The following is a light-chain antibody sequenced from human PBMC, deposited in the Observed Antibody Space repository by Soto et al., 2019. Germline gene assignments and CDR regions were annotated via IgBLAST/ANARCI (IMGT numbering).Light chain of an antibody. J-gene: IGKJ1*01. CDR3: QQYYYLPWT. Sequence: EIVLTQSPVTLSLSLGERATLSCRASQSVSSSYLAWYQQKPGQAPRLLIYGASARATGIPARFSGSGSGTEFTLTISSRQSEDFAVYYCQQYYYLPWTFGQGTKVDI. CDR1: QSVSSSY. CDR2: GAS. V-gene: IGKV3-15*01.